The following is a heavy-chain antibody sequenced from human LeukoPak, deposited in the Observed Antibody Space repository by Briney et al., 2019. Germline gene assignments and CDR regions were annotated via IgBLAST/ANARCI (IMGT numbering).Heavy chain of an antibody. Sequence: PGGSLRLSCAASGFSFSGSVMHWVRQASGKGLEWVGFIRSKGNSYATGYAASVKGRFTISRDDSKNTAYLQMNNLKTEDTAVYYCTRHDDYYGSGSYYPFGDWGQGTLVTVSS. J-gene: IGHJ4*02. D-gene: IGHD3-10*01. CDR3: TRHDDYYGSGSYYPFGD. CDR1: GFSFSGSV. CDR2: IRSKGNSYAT. V-gene: IGHV3-73*01.